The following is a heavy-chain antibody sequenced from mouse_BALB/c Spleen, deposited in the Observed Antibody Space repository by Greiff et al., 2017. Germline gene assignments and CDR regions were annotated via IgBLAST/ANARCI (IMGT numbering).Heavy chain of an antibody. Sequence: EVQLVESGGGLVKPGGSLKLSCAASGFAFSSYDMSWVRQTPEKRLEWVAYISSGGGSTYYPDTVKGRFTISRDNAKNTLYLQMSSLKSEDTAMYYCARHPGTRAMDYWGQGTSVTVSA. D-gene: IGHD3-3*01. CDR2: ISSGGGST. CDR1: GFAFSSYD. V-gene: IGHV5-12-1*01. J-gene: IGHJ4*01. CDR3: ARHPGTRAMDY.